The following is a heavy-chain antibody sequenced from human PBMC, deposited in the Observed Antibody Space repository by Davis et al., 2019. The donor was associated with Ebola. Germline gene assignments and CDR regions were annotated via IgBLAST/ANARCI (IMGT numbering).Heavy chain of an antibody. J-gene: IGHJ4*02. Sequence: GESLKISSAASGFTFSDYYMSWIRQAPGKGLEWVSYISSSSSYTNYADSVKGRFTISRDNAKNSLYLQMNSLRVEDTAVYYCARVFGVRWGFDYWGQGTLVTVSS. CDR1: GFTFSDYY. V-gene: IGHV3-11*06. CDR3: ARVFGVRWGFDY. CDR2: ISSSSSYT. D-gene: IGHD4-23*01.